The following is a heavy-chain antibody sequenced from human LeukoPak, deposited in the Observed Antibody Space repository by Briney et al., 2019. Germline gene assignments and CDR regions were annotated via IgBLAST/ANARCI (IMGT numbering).Heavy chain of an antibody. J-gene: IGHJ4*02. CDR3: AKADSPGGNSQLFDY. D-gene: IGHD2-21*02. CDR2: IIPILGIA. CDR1: GGTFSSYA. V-gene: IGHV1-69*04. Sequence: SVKVSCKASGGTFSSYAISWVRQAPGQGLEWMGRIIPILGIANYAQKFQGRVTITADKSTGTAYMELSSLRSEDTAVYYCAKADSPGGNSQLFDYWGQGTLVTVSS.